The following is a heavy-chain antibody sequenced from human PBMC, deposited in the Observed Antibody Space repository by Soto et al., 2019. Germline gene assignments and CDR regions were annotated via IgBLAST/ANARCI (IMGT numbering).Heavy chain of an antibody. J-gene: IGHJ4*02. Sequence: GGSLRLSCAVSGFTFSSFAMSWVRQAPGKGLEWVSIISSSGGATYYADSVKGRFTISRDNSKNTLYLQMNSLRAEDTAVYYCARDHSYACDYRAQRTPVTVSS. D-gene: IGHD3-16*01. CDR1: GFTFSSFA. CDR3: ARDHSYACDY. CDR2: ISSSGGAT. V-gene: IGHV3-23*01.